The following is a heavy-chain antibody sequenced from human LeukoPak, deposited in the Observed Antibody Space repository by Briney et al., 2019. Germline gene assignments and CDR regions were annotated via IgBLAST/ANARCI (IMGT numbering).Heavy chain of an antibody. CDR1: GGSISGYY. CDR3: ARLITGTTTAFDI. CDR2: IYTSGST. D-gene: IGHD1-7*01. V-gene: IGHV4-4*07. Sequence: SETLSPTCTVSGGSISGYYWSWIRQPAGKGLEWIGRIYTSGSTHYNPSLKSRVTMSVDTSKNQFSLKLSSVTAADTAVYYCARLITGTTTAFDIWGQGTMVTVSS. J-gene: IGHJ3*02.